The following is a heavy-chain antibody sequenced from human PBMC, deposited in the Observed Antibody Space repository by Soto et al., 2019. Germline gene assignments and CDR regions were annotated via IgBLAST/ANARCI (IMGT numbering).Heavy chain of an antibody. CDR2: MEPSTGRT. Sequence: QVQLVQSGAEVREPGASVKVSCKASGYSFTSLDINWVRQTAGQGLEWMGWMEPSTGRTGYAQKCQGRVTMTRDTSRNTAYMELTTLTSDDTAFYYCARGVSAGVDYWGQGTLVIVSS. V-gene: IGHV1-8*01. J-gene: IGHJ4*02. CDR3: ARGVSAGVDY. CDR1: GYSFTSLD. D-gene: IGHD1-26*01.